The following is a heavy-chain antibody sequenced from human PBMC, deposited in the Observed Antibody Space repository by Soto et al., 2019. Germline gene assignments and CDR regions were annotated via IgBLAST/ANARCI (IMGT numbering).Heavy chain of an antibody. CDR1: GFTFSSYG. CDR2: IWYDGSNK. J-gene: IGHJ4*02. D-gene: IGHD3-10*01. CDR3: ARDHYGSGIGFDY. Sequence: GGSLRLSCAASGFTFSSYGMHWVRQAPGKGLEWVAVIWYDGSNKYYADSVKGRFTISRDNSKNTLYLQMNSLRAEDTAVYYCARDHYGSGIGFDYRGQGTLVTVSS. V-gene: IGHV3-33*01.